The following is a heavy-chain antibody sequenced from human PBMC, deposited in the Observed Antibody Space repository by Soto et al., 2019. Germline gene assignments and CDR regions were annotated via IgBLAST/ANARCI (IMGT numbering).Heavy chain of an antibody. D-gene: IGHD3-9*01. J-gene: IGHJ6*02. Sequence: PGGSLRLSCAASGFTFSGYGVHWVRQAPGKGLEWVAVISYDGSNKYYADSVKGRFTISRDNSKNTLYLQMNSLRAEDTAVYYCARDNYDILTGIPDYYYYYGMDVWGQGTTVTVSS. V-gene: IGHV3-30*03. CDR2: ISYDGSNK. CDR3: ARDNYDILTGIPDYYYYYGMDV. CDR1: GFTFSGYG.